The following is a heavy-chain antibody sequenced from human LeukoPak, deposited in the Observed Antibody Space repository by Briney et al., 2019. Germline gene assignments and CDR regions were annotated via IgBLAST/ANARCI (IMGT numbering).Heavy chain of an antibody. CDR2: ISGYNGNT. D-gene: IGHD4-17*01. Sequence: VASVTVSCKASGYTFTNFGVSWVRHAPGRGLEWMGWISGYNGNTKTAQNFLDRVTLTTDTSTGTAYMELRSLRSDDTAIYYCAIDYGDNYWGQGTLVTVSS. V-gene: IGHV1-18*01. J-gene: IGHJ4*02. CDR1: GYTFTNFG. CDR3: AIDYGDNY.